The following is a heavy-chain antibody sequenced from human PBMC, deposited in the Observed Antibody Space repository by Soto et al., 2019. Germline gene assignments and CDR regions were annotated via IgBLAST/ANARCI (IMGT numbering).Heavy chain of an antibody. CDR1: GFTFSNYA. V-gene: IGHV3-30-3*01. Sequence: QVQLVESGGGVAQPGRSLRLSCAASGFTFSNYAMHWVRQAPGKGLEWLTVISNDGSSNDFADSVKGRFTISRDNSKSSLYLQINSLRTGDTAVYYCARGEDFCDAIGYSPVLDYWGQGTLVTVSS. D-gene: IGHD3-22*01. J-gene: IGHJ4*02. CDR2: ISNDGSSN. CDR3: ARGEDFCDAIGYSPVLDY.